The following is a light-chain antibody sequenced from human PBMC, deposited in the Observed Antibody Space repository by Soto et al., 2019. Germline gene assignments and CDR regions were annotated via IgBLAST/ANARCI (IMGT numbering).Light chain of an antibody. J-gene: IGKJ1*01. CDR2: AAS. CDR3: QQYNSYSWT. CDR1: QSISRY. V-gene: IGKV1-39*01. Sequence: DIQMTQSPSSLSASVGDRVTVTCRASQSISRYLNWYQQKPGKAPKLLIYAASSLQSGVPSRFSGTGFGTEFTLTIDSLQPDDFATYYCQQYNSYSWTFGQGTKVDIK.